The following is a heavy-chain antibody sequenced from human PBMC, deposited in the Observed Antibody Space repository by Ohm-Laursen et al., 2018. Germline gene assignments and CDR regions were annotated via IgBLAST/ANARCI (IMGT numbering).Heavy chain of an antibody. CDR3: ARITAGPDYVDY. D-gene: IGHD3-10*01. J-gene: IGHJ4*02. CDR1: GFSLRTSEVS. V-gene: IGHV2-70*11. CDR2: IDWDDDQ. Sequence: TQTLTLTCTFSGFSLRTSEVSVSWIRQPPGKALEWLARIDWDDDQYYSTSLRTRLTISKDTSKYQVVLRMTNMDPVDTATYYCARITAGPDYVDYWGQGTLVTVSS.